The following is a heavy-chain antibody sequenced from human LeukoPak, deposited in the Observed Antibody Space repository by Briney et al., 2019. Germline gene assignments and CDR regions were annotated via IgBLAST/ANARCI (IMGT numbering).Heavy chain of an antibody. CDR1: GFTFSSYG. D-gene: IGHD3-10*01. V-gene: IGHV3-23*01. CDR3: ARGSVYYYGSGSSHNY. Sequence: PGGSLRLSCAASGFTFSSYGMSWVRQAPGKGLEWVSAISGSGGSTYYADSVKGRFTISRDNSKNTLYLQMNSLRAEDTAVYYCARGSVYYYGSGSSHNYWGQGTLVTVSS. CDR2: ISGSGGST. J-gene: IGHJ4*02.